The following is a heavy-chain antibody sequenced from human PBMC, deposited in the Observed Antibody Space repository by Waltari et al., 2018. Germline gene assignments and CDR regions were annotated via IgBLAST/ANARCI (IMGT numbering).Heavy chain of an antibody. Sequence: QLQLQESGQGLVKPSETLSLTCTVSGGSISSSSYYWGWLRQPTGKGLEWIGSIYYSGSTYYNPSLKSRVTISVDTSKNQFSLKLSSVTAADTALYYCARERDNYYDSSGYYSLWGHGTLVTVSS. D-gene: IGHD3-22*01. CDR1: GGSISSSSYY. J-gene: IGHJ4*01. CDR2: IYYSGST. CDR3: ARERDNYYDSSGYYSL. V-gene: IGHV4-39*07.